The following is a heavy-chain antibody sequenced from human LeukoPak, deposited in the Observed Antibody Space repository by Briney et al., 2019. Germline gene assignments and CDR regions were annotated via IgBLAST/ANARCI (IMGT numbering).Heavy chain of an antibody. CDR2: INHSGST. V-gene: IGHV4-34*01. J-gene: IGHJ4*02. D-gene: IGHD3-3*01. CDR3: ARGPSITIFGVVIGFGY. CDR1: GGSFSTYY. Sequence: SETLSLTCAVYGGSFSTYYWNWIRQSPGKGLEWIGGINHSGSTNYNPSLKSRVTISVDTSKNQFSLKLSSVTAADTAVYYCARGPSITIFGVVIGFGYWGQGTLVTVSS.